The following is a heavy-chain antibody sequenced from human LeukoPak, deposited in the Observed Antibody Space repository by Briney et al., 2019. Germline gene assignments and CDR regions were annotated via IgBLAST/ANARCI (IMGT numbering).Heavy chain of an antibody. CDR3: ARDQRGIAVAGTDDYYFDY. CDR2: ISSSSSYI. Sequence: PGGSLRLSCAASGFPFSSYSMNWVRQAPGKGLEWVSSISSSSSYIYYADSVKGRFTISRDNAKNSLYLQMNSLRAEDTAVYYCARDQRGIAVAGTDDYYFDYWGQGTLVTVSS. V-gene: IGHV3-21*01. CDR1: GFPFSSYS. J-gene: IGHJ4*02. D-gene: IGHD6-19*01.